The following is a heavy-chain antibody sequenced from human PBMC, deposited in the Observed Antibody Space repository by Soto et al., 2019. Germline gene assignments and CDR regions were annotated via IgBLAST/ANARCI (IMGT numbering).Heavy chain of an antibody. CDR2: IYHSAAT. Sequence: QVQLQESGPGLVKPSGTLSLTCAVSGVSISSSNWWSCVRQAPGKGLDWIGEIYHSAATTYNPSLTSRATTSVDPSKNHFSLKLTSVTAADTAVYFCARDLGTGTDFWGRGTLVTVAS. CDR3: ARDLGTGTDF. D-gene: IGHD1-1*01. CDR1: GVSISSSNW. J-gene: IGHJ4*02. V-gene: IGHV4-4*02.